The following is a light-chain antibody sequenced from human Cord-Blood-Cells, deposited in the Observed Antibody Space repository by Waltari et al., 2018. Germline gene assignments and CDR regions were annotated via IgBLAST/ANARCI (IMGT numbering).Light chain of an antibody. V-gene: IGKV1-39*01. J-gene: IGKJ2*01. Sequence: DIQMNQSPSSLSAYVGDRVHITCRASQSISSYLNWYQQKPGKAPKLLIYAASSLQSGVPSRFRDSGSGTDFTLTISSLQPEDFATYYCQQSYSTPYTFGQGTKLEIK. CDR2: AAS. CDR3: QQSYSTPYT. CDR1: QSISSY.